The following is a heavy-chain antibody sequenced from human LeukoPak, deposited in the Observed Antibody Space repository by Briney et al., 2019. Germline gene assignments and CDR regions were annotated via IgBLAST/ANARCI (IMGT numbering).Heavy chain of an antibody. D-gene: IGHD3-9*01. J-gene: IGHJ4*02. CDR1: GYSISSGYY. Sequence: PSETLSLTCTVSGYSISSGYYWGWIRQPPGTGLEWIGSIYHSGSTYYNPSLKSRVTISVDTSKNQFSLKLSSVTAADTAVYYCAARGADILTGYYNDYWGQGTLVTVSS. V-gene: IGHV4-38-2*02. CDR3: AARGADILTGYYNDY. CDR2: IYHSGST.